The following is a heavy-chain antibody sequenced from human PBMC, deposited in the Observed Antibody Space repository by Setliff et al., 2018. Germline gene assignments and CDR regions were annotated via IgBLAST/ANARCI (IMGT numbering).Heavy chain of an antibody. V-gene: IGHV5-51*01. CDR1: GYRFTTYW. CDR3: ARQYPYYHDSSGYFSPLDDGFDI. D-gene: IGHD3-22*01. CDR2: IYPGDSDT. Sequence: GESLKISCKGSGYRFTTYWIGWVRQMPGKGLQLMGIIYPGDSDTRYSPSFQGQVTISADKSISTAYLQWSSLKASDTAMYYCARQYPYYHDSSGYFSPLDDGFDIWGQGTMVTVSS. J-gene: IGHJ3*02.